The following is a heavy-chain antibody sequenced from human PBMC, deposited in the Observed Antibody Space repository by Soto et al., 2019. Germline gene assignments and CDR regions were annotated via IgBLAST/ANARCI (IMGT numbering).Heavy chain of an antibody. CDR3: TRYFDWYYYYYGMDV. CDR2: INHSGST. J-gene: IGHJ6*02. V-gene: IGHV4-34*01. CDR1: GGSFSGYY. Sequence: SETLSLTCAVYGGSFSGYYWSWIRQPPGKGLEWIGEINHSGSTNYNPSLKSGVTISVDTYKNQFSLKLSSVTAADTAVYYCTRYFDWYYYYYGMDVWGQGTTVTVSS. D-gene: IGHD3-9*01.